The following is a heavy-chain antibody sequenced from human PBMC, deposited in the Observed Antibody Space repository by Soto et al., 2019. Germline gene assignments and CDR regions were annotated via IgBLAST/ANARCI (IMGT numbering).Heavy chain of an antibody. CDR3: ARLVGNSWLDS. D-gene: IGHD2-2*01. CDR2: TYYRSKWYN. V-gene: IGHV6-1*01. Sequence: QTPPPPSALSRGSVSSHNATLGRVRESPSRGLEWLGRTYYRSKWYNDYAVSVKGRITINPDTSNNQFSLQLNSVTPDDTAVYYCARLVGNSWLDSWGQGTLVTVSS. J-gene: IGHJ5*01. CDR1: RGSVSSHNAT.